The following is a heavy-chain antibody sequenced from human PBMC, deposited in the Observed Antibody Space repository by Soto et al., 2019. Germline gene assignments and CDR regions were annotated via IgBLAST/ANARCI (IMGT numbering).Heavy chain of an antibody. CDR1: AGSISGYF. Sequence: ETLSLTCIVSAGSISGYFWSWIRQPPGKGLEWIAFVYDSGSTNYNPSLKSRVTASVDTSNNQFSLKLISVTAADTAVYYCARGWSSSWPYWGQGTLVTVSS. D-gene: IGHD6-13*01. CDR2: VYDSGST. CDR3: ARGWSSSWPY. V-gene: IGHV4-59*03. J-gene: IGHJ4*02.